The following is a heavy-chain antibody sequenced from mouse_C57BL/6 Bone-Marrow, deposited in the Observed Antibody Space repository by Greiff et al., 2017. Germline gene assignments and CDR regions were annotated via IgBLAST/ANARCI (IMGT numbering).Heavy chain of an antibody. Sequence: EVKLMESGGDLVKPGGSLKLSCAASGFTFSSYGMSWVRQTPDKRLEWVATISSGGSYTYYPDSVKGRVTISRDNAKNTLYLQVSSLKSEDTAMYYCARLLYDFDYWGQGTTLTVSS. CDR1: GFTFSSYG. V-gene: IGHV5-6*01. CDR2: ISSGGSYT. J-gene: IGHJ2*01. CDR3: ARLLYDFDY. D-gene: IGHD2-12*01.